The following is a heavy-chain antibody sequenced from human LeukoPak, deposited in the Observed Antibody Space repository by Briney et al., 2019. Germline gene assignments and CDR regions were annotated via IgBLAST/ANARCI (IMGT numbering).Heavy chain of an antibody. CDR2: ISTYNGNT. D-gene: IGHD3-22*01. J-gene: IGHJ4*02. CDR3: ARNYYDGRGYPKFDY. V-gene: IGHV1-18*01. Sequence: GASVKVSCKASGDTFTSYGFSWVRQAPGQGLEWMGWISTYNGNTNYAQKLQGRVTLTTDTSTYTAYMELRSLRYDDTAVYYCARNYYDGRGYPKFDYWGQGTLVTVSS. CDR1: GDTFTSYG.